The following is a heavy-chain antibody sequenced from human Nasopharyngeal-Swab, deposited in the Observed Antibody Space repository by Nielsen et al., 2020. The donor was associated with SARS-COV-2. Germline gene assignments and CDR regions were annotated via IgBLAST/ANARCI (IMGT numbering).Heavy chain of an antibody. J-gene: IGHJ6*02. D-gene: IGHD6-19*01. CDR1: GGTFSSYA. Sequence: SVKVSCKASGGTFSSYAISWVRQAPGQGLEWMGRIIPILGIANYAQKLQGRVTMTTDTSTSTAYMELRSLRSDDTAVYYCAREWLDYYYYYGMDVWGQGTTVTVSS. V-gene: IGHV1-69*04. CDR3: AREWLDYYYYYGMDV. CDR2: IIPILGIA.